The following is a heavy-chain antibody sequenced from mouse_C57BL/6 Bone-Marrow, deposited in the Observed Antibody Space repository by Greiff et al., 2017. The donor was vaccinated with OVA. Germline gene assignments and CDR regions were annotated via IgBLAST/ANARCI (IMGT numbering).Heavy chain of an antibody. CDR1: GYTFTDYY. Sequence: QVQLQQSGPELVKPGASVKISCKASGYTFTDYYINWVKQRPGQGLEWIGWIFPGSGSTYYNEKFKGKATLTVDKSSSTAYMLLSSLTSEDSAIYFSARYRYGSRYWYFDVWGTGTTVTVSS. D-gene: IGHD1-1*01. J-gene: IGHJ1*03. CDR2: IFPGSGST. CDR3: ARYRYGSRYWYFDV. V-gene: IGHV1-75*01.